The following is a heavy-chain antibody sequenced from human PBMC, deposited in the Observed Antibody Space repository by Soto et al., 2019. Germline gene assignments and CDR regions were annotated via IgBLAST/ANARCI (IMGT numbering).Heavy chain of an antibody. CDR3: AKATYSGSYFSDY. CDR1: GFSFSSYG. J-gene: IGHJ4*02. V-gene: IGHV3-30*18. CDR2: ISYDGSNE. D-gene: IGHD1-26*01. Sequence: QVQLVESGGGVVQPGRSLRLSCAASGFSFSSYGLHWVRQAPGKGLEWVAAISYDGSNEYYADSMKGRFTISRDNSKNTLYLQMNSLRAEDTAVYYCAKATYSGSYFSDYWGQGTLVTVSS.